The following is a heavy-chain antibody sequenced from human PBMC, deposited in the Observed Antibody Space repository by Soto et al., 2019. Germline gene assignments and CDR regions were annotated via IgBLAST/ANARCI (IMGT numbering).Heavy chain of an antibody. CDR2: ISGSGGST. D-gene: IGHD2-2*01. J-gene: IGHJ4*02. CDR3: AKIGCSSTSCLIRFDY. CDR1: GFTFSSYA. Sequence: EVQLLESGGGLVQPGGSLRLSSAPSGFTFSSYAMSWVRQAPGKGLEWVSAISGSGGSTYYADSVKGRFTISRDNSKNTLYLQMNSLRAEDTAVYYCAKIGCSSTSCLIRFDYWGQGTLVTVSS. V-gene: IGHV3-23*01.